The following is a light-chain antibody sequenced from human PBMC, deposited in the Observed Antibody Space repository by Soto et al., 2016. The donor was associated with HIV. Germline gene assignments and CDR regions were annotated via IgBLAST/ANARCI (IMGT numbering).Light chain of an antibody. V-gene: IGLV3-19*01. J-gene: IGLJ2*01. CDR3: NSRDISNNHVI. Sequence: SSELTQGPAVSVALGQTVRITCQGDSLRSYYASWYQQKPGQAPILVIYGKNNRPSGIPDRFSGSSSGNTASLTITGAQAEDEADYYCNSRDISNNHVIFGGGTKLTVL. CDR1: SLRSYY. CDR2: GKN.